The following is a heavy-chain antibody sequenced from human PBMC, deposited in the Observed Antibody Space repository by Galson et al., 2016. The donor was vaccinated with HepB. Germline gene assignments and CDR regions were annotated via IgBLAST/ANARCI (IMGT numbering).Heavy chain of an antibody. CDR1: GYNFTKYW. V-gene: IGHV5-51*01. D-gene: IGHD3-16*01. CDR3: ARHKGLLGFDH. J-gene: IGHJ4*02. Sequence: QSGAEVKKPGESLKISCKGSGYNFTKYWIGWVRQMPGKGLEWMGIIYIGDSDTRYNPSFQGQVTLSADKSINTAYLQWSSLKASDTAMYYCARHKGLLGFDHWGQGTLVTVSS. CDR2: IYIGDSDT.